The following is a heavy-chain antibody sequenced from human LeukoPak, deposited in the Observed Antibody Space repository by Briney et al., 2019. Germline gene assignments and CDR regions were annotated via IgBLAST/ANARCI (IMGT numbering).Heavy chain of an antibody. CDR3: ARWAGYCRITNCYSAFDY. CDR1: GYTFTSYG. V-gene: IGHV1-69*13. CDR2: ITPIFATP. D-gene: IGHD2-2*02. J-gene: IGHJ4*02. Sequence: SVKVSCKASGYTFTSYGISWVRQAPGQGLEWMGGITPIFATPSYAQKFQGRVTITADESTSTAYMELSGLRSEDTAVYYCARWAGYCRITNCYSAFDYWGQGTLVTVSS.